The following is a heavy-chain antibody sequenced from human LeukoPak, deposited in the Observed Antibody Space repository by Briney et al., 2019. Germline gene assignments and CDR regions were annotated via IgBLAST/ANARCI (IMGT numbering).Heavy chain of an antibody. V-gene: IGHV3-30*18. Sequence: GRSLRLSCAASGFTFSYYGIHWVRQTPGKGLEWVAVVSYDGSHKSYADSVKGRFTISRDSSQNTVYLQMNSLRTEDTAVYYCAKVAIIMVEVGGAFDIWGHGTMVTVSS. J-gene: IGHJ3*02. D-gene: IGHD3-22*01. CDR1: GFTFSYYG. CDR2: VSYDGSHK. CDR3: AKVAIIMVEVGGAFDI.